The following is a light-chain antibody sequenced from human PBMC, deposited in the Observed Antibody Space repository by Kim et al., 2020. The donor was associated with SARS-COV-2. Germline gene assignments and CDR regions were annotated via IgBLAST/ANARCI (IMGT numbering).Light chain of an antibody. CDR3: QQYGSSST. CDR1: QSVSSSY. J-gene: IGKJ5*01. V-gene: IGKV3-20*01. CDR2: GAS. Sequence: LSSGERATLSCRASQSVSSSYLAWYQQKPGQAPRLLIYGASSRATGIPDRFSGSGSGTDFTLTISRLEPEDFAVYYCQQYGSSSTFGQGTRLEIK.